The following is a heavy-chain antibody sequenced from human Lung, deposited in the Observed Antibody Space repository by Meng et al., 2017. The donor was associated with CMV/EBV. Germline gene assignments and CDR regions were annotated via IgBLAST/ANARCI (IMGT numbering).Heavy chain of an antibody. CDR3: ARGPTPTISEGWFDP. V-gene: IGHV4-31*03. J-gene: IGHJ5*02. CDR1: GGSISSSAYY. D-gene: IGHD3-3*01. Sequence: SETLSLXCTVSGGSISSSAYYWSWIRQHPGKGLEWIGYIYYSGSTYYNPSHKSRVTISVDTSNTQFSLTLSSVTAADTAVYYCARGPTPTISEGWFDPWGQGTLVTVSS. CDR2: IYYSGST.